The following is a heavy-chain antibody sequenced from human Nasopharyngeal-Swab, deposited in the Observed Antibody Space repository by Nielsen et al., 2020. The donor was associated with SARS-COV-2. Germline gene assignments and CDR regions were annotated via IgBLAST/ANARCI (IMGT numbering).Heavy chain of an antibody. CDR3: ASSSYGSGSYSH. CDR2: IIPIFGTA. Sequence: SVKVSCKASGGTFSSYAISWVRQAPGQGLEWMGGIIPIFGTANYAQRFQGRVTITADESTSTAYMELSSLRSEDTAVYYCASSSYGSGSYSHWGQGTLVTFSS. V-gene: IGHV1-69*13. D-gene: IGHD3-10*01. CDR1: GGTFSSYA. J-gene: IGHJ4*02.